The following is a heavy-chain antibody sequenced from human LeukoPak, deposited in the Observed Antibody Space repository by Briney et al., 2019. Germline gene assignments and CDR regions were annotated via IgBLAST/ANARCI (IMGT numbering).Heavy chain of an antibody. D-gene: IGHD5-24*01. V-gene: IGHV1-8*03. CDR2: MNPNSGNT. J-gene: IGHJ6*03. CDR3: ARGLDGYNLVGYYYYYMDV. CDR1: GYTFTSYD. Sequence: WASVKVSCKASGYTFTSYDINWVRQATGQGLEWMGWMNPNSGNTGYAQKFQGRVTITRNTSISTAYMELSSLRSEDTAVYYCARGLDGYNLVGYYYYYMDVWGKGTTVTVSS.